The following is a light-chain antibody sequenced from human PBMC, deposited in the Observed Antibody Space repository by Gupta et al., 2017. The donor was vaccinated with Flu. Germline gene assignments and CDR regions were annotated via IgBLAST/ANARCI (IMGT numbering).Light chain of an antibody. Sequence: PCSPSAAVRDRVTITCRASQTINNELNWYQQKPGKAPKLLSYAASSLQSGVPSRFSGSVSGTEITLTISSMKTEEFDAYYGLQGYNTPITCGPGTKVEIK. V-gene: IGKV1-39*01. J-gene: IGKJ3*01. CDR1: QTINNE. CDR3: LQGYNTPIT. CDR2: AAS.